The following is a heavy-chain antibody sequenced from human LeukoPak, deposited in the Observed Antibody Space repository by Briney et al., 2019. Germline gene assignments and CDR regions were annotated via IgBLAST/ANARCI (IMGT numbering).Heavy chain of an antibody. D-gene: IGHD3-22*01. Sequence: GGSLRFSCAASGFTVSSNYMSWVRQAPGKGLEWVSVIYSGGSTYYADSVKGRFTISRDNSKNTLYLQMNSLRAEDTAVYYCARDDDSSGYYNYWGQGTLVTVSS. CDR2: IYSGGST. CDR1: GFTVSSNY. CDR3: ARDDDSSGYYNY. J-gene: IGHJ4*02. V-gene: IGHV3-53*01.